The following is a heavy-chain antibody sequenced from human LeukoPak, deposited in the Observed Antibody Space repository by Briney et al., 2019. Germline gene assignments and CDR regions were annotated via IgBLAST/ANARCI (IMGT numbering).Heavy chain of an antibody. V-gene: IGHV3-30*02. CDR2: IRYDGTNT. CDR3: ARGAIAAAGTVWFDP. Sequence: GSLRLSCAASGFSFSDYDMHWVRQAPGRGLEWVTFIRYDGTNTYADSVKGRFTISRDNAKNSLYLQMNSLRAEDTAVYYCARGAIAAAGTVWFDPWGQGTLVTVSS. D-gene: IGHD6-13*01. J-gene: IGHJ5*02. CDR1: GFSFSDYD.